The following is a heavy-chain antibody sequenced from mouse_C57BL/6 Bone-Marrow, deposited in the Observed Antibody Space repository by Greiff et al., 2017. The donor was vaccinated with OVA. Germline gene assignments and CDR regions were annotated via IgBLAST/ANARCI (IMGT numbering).Heavy chain of an antibody. J-gene: IGHJ4*01. CDR1: GYTFTSYW. CDR3: ARGGLPYAMDY. CDR2: IHPSDSDT. Sequence: QVQLQQPGAELVKPGASVKVSCKASGYTFTSYWMHWVKQRPGQGLEWIGRIHPSDSDTNYNEKFKGKATLTADKSSSTAYMQFSSLTSEDSAIYYCARGGLPYAMDYWGQGTSVTVSS. D-gene: IGHD2-2*01. V-gene: IGHV1-74*01.